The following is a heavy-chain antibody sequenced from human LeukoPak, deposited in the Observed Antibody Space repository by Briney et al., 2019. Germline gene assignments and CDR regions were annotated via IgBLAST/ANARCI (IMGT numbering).Heavy chain of an antibody. V-gene: IGHV3-21*01. CDR2: ISSSSSYI. D-gene: IGHD6-6*01. CDR3: ARGYSSSPDDAFDI. J-gene: IGHJ3*02. Sequence: PGGSLRLSCAASGFTFSGYSMNWVRQAPGKGLEWVSSISSSSSYIYYADSVKGRFTISRDNAKNSLYLQMNSLRAEDTAVYYCARGYSSSPDDAFDIWGQGTMVTVSS. CDR1: GFTFSGYS.